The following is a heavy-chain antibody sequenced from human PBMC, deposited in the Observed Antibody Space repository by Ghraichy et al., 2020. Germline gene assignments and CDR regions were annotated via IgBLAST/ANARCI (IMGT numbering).Heavy chain of an antibody. Sequence: GGSLRLSCAASGFTFSNYAMSWVRQAPGKGLEWVSFISRSGGSTYYADSVKGRFTISRDNSKDTRYLQMNSLRAEDTALYYCVWGQQLGSWGQGTLVTVSS. V-gene: IGHV3-23*01. CDR1: GFTFSNYA. J-gene: IGHJ5*01. D-gene: IGHD6-13*01. CDR2: ISRSGGST. CDR3: VWGQQLGS.